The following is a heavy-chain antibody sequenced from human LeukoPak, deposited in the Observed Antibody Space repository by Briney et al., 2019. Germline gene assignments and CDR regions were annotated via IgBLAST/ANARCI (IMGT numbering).Heavy chain of an antibody. D-gene: IGHD3-22*01. J-gene: IGHJ3*02. Sequence: GGSLRLSCAASGFTFNSYWMSWVRQAPGKGLEWVANIKEDGSEKYYVDSVKGRFTIFRDNAKNSLYLQMNSLRAEDTAVYYCARTSSGYYKFDAFDIWGQGTMVSVSS. CDR3: ARTSSGYYKFDAFDI. CDR1: GFTFNSYW. V-gene: IGHV3-7*01. CDR2: IKEDGSEK.